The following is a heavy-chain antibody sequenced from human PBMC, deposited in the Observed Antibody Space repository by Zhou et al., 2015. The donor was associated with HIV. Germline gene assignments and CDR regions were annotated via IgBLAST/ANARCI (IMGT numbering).Heavy chain of an antibody. J-gene: IGHJ6*02. CDR3: ASGAALYGYIRGVAYYGMDV. D-gene: IGHD5-18*01. V-gene: IGHV1-58*01. CDR2: VVVGTGTV. CDR1: GVTFIDSS. Sequence: MQLVQSGPEVRNPGTSVRVSCKSSGVTFIDSSFQWLRQARGQRLEWIGWVVVGTGTVVIAPSLKDRASISRDRSIDTSYLDLSSLKSEDTAVYYCASGAALYGYIRGVAYYGMDVVGPRDHGHRLV.